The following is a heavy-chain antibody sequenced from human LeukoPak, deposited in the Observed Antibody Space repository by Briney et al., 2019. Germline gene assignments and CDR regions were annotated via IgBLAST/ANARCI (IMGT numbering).Heavy chain of an antibody. J-gene: IGHJ5*02. V-gene: IGHV4-39*01. D-gene: IGHD5-12*01. CDR3: ARVGYSGSANWFDP. CDR2: IYYSGST. Sequence: PSETLSLTCTVSGGSISSSSYYWGWIRQPPGKGLEWIGSIYYSGSTYYNPSLKSRVTISVDTSKNQFSLKLSSVTAADTAVYYCARVGYSGSANWFDPWGQGTLVTVSS. CDR1: GGSISSSSYY.